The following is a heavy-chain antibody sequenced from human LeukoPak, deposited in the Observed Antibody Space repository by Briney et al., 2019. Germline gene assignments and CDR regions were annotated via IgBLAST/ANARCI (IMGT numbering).Heavy chain of an antibody. J-gene: IGHJ4*02. CDR2: INPNSGGT. D-gene: IGHD2-15*01. CDR3: ARDRTGTDIVVVVAADLDY. V-gene: IGHV1-2*02. Sequence: ASVKVSCKASGYTFTGYYMHWVRQAPGQGLEWMGWINPNSGGTNYAQKFQGRVTMTRDTSISTAYMELSRLRSDDTAVYYCARDRTGTDIVVVVAADLDYWGQGTLVTVSS. CDR1: GYTFTGYY.